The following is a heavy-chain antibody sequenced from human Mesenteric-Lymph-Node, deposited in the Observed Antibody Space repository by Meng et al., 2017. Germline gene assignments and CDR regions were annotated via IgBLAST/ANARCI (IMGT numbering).Heavy chain of an antibody. CDR3: AREGVGATGGDFDY. J-gene: IGHJ4*02. CDR2: IWYDGSNK. V-gene: IGHV3-33*07. CDR1: EFTFSRYW. Sequence: GESLKISCAASEFTFSRYWMSWVRQAPGKGLEWVAVIWYDGSNKYYADSVKGRFTISRDNSKNTLYLQMNSLRAEDTAVYYCAREGVGATGGDFDYWGQGTLVTVSS. D-gene: IGHD1-26*01.